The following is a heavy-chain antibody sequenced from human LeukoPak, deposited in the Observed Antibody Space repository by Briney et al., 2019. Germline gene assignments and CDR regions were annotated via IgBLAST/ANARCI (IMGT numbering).Heavy chain of an antibody. CDR3: AKSNGYGLIDI. CDR2: IYHSGST. D-gene: IGHD3-10*01. Sequence: SETLSLTCTVSGYSISSGYYWGWIRQPPGKGLEWIGSIYHSGSTYYSPSLKSRVTISLDTSRNQFSLRLNSVTAADTAVYYCAKSNGYGLIDIWGQGTMVTVSS. V-gene: IGHV4-38-2*02. CDR1: GYSISSGYY. J-gene: IGHJ3*02.